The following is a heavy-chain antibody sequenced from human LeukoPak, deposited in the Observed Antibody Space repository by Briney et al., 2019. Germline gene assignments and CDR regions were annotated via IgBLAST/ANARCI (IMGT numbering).Heavy chain of an antibody. D-gene: IGHD1-26*01. CDR1: GYTFTSYG. J-gene: IGHJ4*02. V-gene: IGHV1-18*01. Sequence: GASVKVSCKASGYTFTSYGTSWVRRAPGQGLEWMGWICAYNGNTNYAQKLQGRVTMTTDTSTSTVYLELSSLRSEDTAVYYCARRAFSGTYGHNHYWGQGTLVTVSS. CDR3: ARRAFSGTYGHNHY. CDR2: ICAYNGNT.